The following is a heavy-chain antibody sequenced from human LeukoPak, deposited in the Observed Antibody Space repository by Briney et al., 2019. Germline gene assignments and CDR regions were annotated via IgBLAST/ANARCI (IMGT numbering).Heavy chain of an antibody. CDR3: ARGYYDIPNPGFYYYYYMDV. CDR1: GYTFTSYY. D-gene: IGHD3-9*01. CDR2: INPSGGST. Sequence: GSVKVSCKASGYTFTSYYMHWVRQAPGQGLEWMGIINPSGGSTSYAQKFQGRVTMTRDTSTSTVYMELSSLRAEDTAVYYCARGYYDIPNPGFYYYYYMDVWGKGTTVTVSS. V-gene: IGHV1-46*01. J-gene: IGHJ6*03.